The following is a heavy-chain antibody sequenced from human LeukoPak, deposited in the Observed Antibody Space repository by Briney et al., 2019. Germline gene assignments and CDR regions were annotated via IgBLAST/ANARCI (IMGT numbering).Heavy chain of an antibody. D-gene: IGHD5-18*01. CDR2: IYYTGST. CDR3: ARRAAMTTSYFDS. J-gene: IGHJ4*02. Sequence: SETLSLTCTVSDGSISGYYWSWIRQPPGKGLEWIGYIYYTGSTNYNPSLKSRLTISVDTSKNQFSLKLSSVTAADTAVYYCARRAAMTTSYFDSWGQGTLVTVSS. CDR1: DGSISGYY. V-gene: IGHV4-59*08.